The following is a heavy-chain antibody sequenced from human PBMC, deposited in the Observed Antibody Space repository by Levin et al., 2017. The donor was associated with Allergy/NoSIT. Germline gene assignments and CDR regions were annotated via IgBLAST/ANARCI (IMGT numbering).Heavy chain of an antibody. CDR1: GGSFSGYY. CDR2: INHSGST. CDR3: ARKGRPITPRGWFDP. Sequence: SQTLSLTCAVYGGSFSGYYWSWIRQPPGKGLEWIGEINHSGSTNYNPSLKSRVTISVDTSKNQFSLKLSSVTAADTAVYYCARKGRPITPRGWFDPWGQGTLVTVSS. J-gene: IGHJ5*02. D-gene: IGHD6-6*01. V-gene: IGHV4-34*01.